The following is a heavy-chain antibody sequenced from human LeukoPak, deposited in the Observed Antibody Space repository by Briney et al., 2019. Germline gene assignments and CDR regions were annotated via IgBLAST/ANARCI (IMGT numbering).Heavy chain of an antibody. CDR2: IIPIFGTA. J-gene: IGHJ4*02. CDR3: ASLWGSKQVATEG. V-gene: IGHV1-69*01. Sequence: ASVKVSCKASGGTFSSYAISWVRQAPGQGLEWMGGIIPIFGTANCAQKFQGRVTITADESTSTAYMELSSLRSEDTAVYYCASLWGSKQVATEGWGQGTLVTVSS. D-gene: IGHD5-12*01. CDR1: GGTFSSYA.